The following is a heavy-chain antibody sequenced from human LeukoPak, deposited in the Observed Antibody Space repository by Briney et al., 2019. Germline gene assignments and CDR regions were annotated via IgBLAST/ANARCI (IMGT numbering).Heavy chain of an antibody. CDR3: AREIHGGNTGVFDY. CDR1: GFTFSRFG. V-gene: IGHV3-33*01. CDR2: IWDDGSKK. Sequence: GRSLRLSCAASGFTFSRFGMHWVRQAPVRGLEWVAVIWDDGSKKYYADSVEGRFTISRDNSKNTVYLQMNSLRAEDTAVYYCAREIHGGNTGVFDYWGQETLVSVSS. J-gene: IGHJ4*02. D-gene: IGHD4-23*01.